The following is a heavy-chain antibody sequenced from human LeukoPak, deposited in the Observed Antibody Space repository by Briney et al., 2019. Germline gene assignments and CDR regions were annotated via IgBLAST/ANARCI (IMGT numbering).Heavy chain of an antibody. Sequence: SETLSLTCTVSGGSISSGSYYWNWIRQPPGEGLEWIGYIYYTGSTKSNPSLKSRVTISLDTSKNQFSLNLSSVTAADTAVYYCARRVAVVTANDKSDAFDMWGQGTVVTVSS. CDR3: ARRVAVVTANDKSDAFDM. V-gene: IGHV4-61*01. D-gene: IGHD2-15*01. J-gene: IGHJ3*02. CDR1: GGSISSGSYY. CDR2: IYYTGST.